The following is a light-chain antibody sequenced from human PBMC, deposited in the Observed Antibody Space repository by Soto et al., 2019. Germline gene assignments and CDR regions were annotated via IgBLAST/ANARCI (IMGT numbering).Light chain of an antibody. J-gene: IGKJ5*01. CDR3: QQRSNWPPT. Sequence: ETVMTQSPATLSVAPGERATLSCRASQSVSSYLAWYQQKPGQAPRLLIYDASNRATGIPARFSGSGSGTDFTLTISSLEPEDFAVYYCQQRSNWPPTFGQGTRLEFK. CDR2: DAS. CDR1: QSVSSY. V-gene: IGKV3-11*01.